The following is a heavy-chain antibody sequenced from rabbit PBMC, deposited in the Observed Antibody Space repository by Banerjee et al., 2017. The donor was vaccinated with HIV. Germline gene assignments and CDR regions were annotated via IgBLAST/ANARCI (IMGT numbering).Heavy chain of an antibody. V-gene: IGHV1S40*01. CDR3: ARDQTGDGVSVHTL. D-gene: IGHD2-1*01. Sequence: QSLEESGGGLVKPGASLTLTCTASGFTISSSYWISWVRQTPGKGLEWIGCIYPTYGTTDYASWVNGRFTISLDNAQNTVFLRMTSLTAADTATYFCARDQTGDGVSVHTLWGPGTLVTVS. J-gene: IGHJ4*01. CDR1: GFTISSSYW. CDR2: IYPTYGTT.